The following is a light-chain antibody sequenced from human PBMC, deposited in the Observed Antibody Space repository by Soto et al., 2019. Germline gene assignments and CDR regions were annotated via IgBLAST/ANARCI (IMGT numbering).Light chain of an antibody. CDR1: SSDIGSYNY. CDR3: CSYRSSRTWV. V-gene: IGLV2-14*01. J-gene: IGLJ3*02. CDR2: EVT. Sequence: ALTQPASVSGSPGQSIPISCTGTSSDIGSYNYVSWYQQCPGKAPRLLIYEVTNRPSGVSNRFSGSKSGNTASLTISGLQAEDDADYYCCSYRSSRTWVFGGGTKVTVL.